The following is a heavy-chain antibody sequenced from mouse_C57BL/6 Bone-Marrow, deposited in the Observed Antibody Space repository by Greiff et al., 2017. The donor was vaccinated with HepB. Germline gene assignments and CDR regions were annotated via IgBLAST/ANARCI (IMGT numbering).Heavy chain of an antibody. V-gene: IGHV5-17*01. CDR1: GFTFSDYG. J-gene: IGHJ3*01. Sequence: EVQVVESGGGLVKPGGSLKLSCAASGFTFSDYGMHWVRQAPEKGLEWVAYISSGSSTIYYADTVKGRFTISRDNAKNTLFLQMTSLRSEDTAMYYCARTPSYYGSGFAYWGQGTLVTVSA. D-gene: IGHD1-1*01. CDR3: ARTPSYYGSGFAY. CDR2: ISSGSSTI.